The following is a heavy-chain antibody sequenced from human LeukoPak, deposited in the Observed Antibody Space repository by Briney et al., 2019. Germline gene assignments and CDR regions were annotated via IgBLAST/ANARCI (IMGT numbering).Heavy chain of an antibody. J-gene: IGHJ4*02. D-gene: IGHD2-2*01. CDR2: IYTSGST. Sequence: YXXXIRQXAGXXLXXXXRIYTSGSTNYNPSLKSRVTMSVDTSKNQFSLKLSSVTAADTAVYYCARGGADSITSPIDYWGQGTLVTVSS. CDR3: ARGGADSITSPIDY. CDR1: Y. V-gene: IGHV4-4*07.